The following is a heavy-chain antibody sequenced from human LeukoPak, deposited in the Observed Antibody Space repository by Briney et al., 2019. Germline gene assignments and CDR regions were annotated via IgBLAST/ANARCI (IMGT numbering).Heavy chain of an antibody. V-gene: IGHV4-61*01. Sequence: SETLSLTCTVSGGSVSSGSYYWSWIRQPPGKGLEWIGYIYYSGSTNYNPSLKSRVTISVDTSKNQFSLKLSSVTAADTAVYYCAREAHIGIAAAGVDYWGQGTLVTVSS. CDR2: IYYSGST. CDR3: AREAHIGIAAAGVDY. CDR1: GGSVSSGSYY. J-gene: IGHJ4*02. D-gene: IGHD6-13*01.